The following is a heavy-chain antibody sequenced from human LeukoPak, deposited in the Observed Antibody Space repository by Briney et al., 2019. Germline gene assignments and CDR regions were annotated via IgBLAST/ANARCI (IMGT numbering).Heavy chain of an antibody. CDR3: VRGGAPTQPWTNDY. D-gene: IGHD5-18*01. V-gene: IGHV3-48*01. CDR2: ISSTSGTI. CDR1: GFTFSSCS. J-gene: IGHJ4*02. Sequence: GGSLRLSCAASGFTFSSCSMNWVRQAPGKGLEWVSYISSTSGTIYYADSVKGRFTISRDNAKNSLYLQMNSLRAEDTAVYYCVRGGAPTQPWTNDYWGQGTLVTVSS.